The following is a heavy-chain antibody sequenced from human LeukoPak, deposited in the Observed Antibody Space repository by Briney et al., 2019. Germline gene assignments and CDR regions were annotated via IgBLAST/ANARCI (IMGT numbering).Heavy chain of an antibody. CDR1: GFTFSSYS. J-gene: IGHJ5*02. CDR2: ISSSSSTI. CDR3: AREHMVRGVIRFDP. D-gene: IGHD3-10*01. V-gene: IGHV3-48*04. Sequence: PGGSLRLSCAASGFTFSSYSMNWVRQAPGKGLEWVSYISSSSSTIYYADSVKGRFTISRDNAKNSLYLKMNSLRAEDTAVYYCAREHMVRGVIRFDPWGQGTLVTVSS.